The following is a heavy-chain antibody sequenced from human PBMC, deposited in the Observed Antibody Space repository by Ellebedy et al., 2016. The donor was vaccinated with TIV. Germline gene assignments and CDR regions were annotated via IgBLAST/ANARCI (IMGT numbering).Heavy chain of an antibody. CDR3: ARRYSGSSYHYFDY. CDR2: IYYEST. J-gene: IGHJ4*02. D-gene: IGHD1-26*01. CDR1: GGSMSSFY. Sequence: MPSETLSLTCTVSGGSMSSFYWSWIRQPPGTGLEWIGYIYYESTNYNPSLKSRVTMSVDTSKRQLSLKLRSVTAADTAVYYCARRYSGSSYHYFDYWGQGTLVIVSS. V-gene: IGHV4-59*08.